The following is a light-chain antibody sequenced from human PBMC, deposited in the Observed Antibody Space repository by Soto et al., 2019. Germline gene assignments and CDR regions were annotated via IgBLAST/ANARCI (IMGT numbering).Light chain of an antibody. CDR2: GVS. J-gene: IGLJ2*01. CDR3: SSYTSSSTFLL. Sequence: QSALTQPASVSGSPGQSITISCTGSNSDIGGYNSVSWYQQHPGKAPKLLIFGVSNRPSGVSNRFSGSKSGNAASLTISGLQAEDEADYYCSSYTSSSTFLLFGGGTKLTVL. V-gene: IGLV2-14*01. CDR1: NSDIGGYNS.